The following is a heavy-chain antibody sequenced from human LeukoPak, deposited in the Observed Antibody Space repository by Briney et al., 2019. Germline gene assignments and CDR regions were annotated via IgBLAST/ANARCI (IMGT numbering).Heavy chain of an antibody. CDR1: GGSISSGGYY. V-gene: IGHV4-31*03. D-gene: IGHD2-2*01. J-gene: IGHJ4*02. Sequence: SQTLSLTCTVSGGSISSGGYYWSWIRQYPGKGLEWIGYIYYSGSTYYNPSLKSRVTISVDTSKNQFSLKLSSVTAADTAVYYCARTPPCSSTSCSEAYFDYWGQGTLVTVSS. CDR2: IYYSGST. CDR3: ARTPPCSSTSCSEAYFDY.